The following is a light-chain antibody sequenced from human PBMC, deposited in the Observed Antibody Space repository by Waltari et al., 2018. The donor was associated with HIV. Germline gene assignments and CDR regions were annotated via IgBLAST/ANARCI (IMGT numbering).Light chain of an antibody. Sequence: EIVLTQYPATLSLSPGDRATLSCRASQSVSSYLAWYQQKPGQAPRLLIYDASNRATGFPARFSGSGSGTDFTLTISSLEPEDFAVYYCQQRSNWPRTFGQGTKVEVK. J-gene: IGKJ1*01. CDR1: QSVSSY. V-gene: IGKV3-11*01. CDR3: QQRSNWPRT. CDR2: DAS.